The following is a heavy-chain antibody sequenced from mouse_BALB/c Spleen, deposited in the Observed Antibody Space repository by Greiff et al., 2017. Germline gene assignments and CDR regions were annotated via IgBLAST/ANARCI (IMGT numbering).Heavy chain of an antibody. Sequence: DVKLVESGGDLVKPGGSLKLSCAASGFTFSSYGMSWVRQTPDKRLEWVATISSGGSYTYYPDSVKGRFTISRDNAKNTLYLQMSSLKSEDTAMYYCARHGNLDYWGQGTTLTVSS. D-gene: IGHD4-1*01. V-gene: IGHV5-6*02. CDR1: GFTFSSYG. J-gene: IGHJ2*01. CDR3: ARHGNLDY. CDR2: ISSGGSYT.